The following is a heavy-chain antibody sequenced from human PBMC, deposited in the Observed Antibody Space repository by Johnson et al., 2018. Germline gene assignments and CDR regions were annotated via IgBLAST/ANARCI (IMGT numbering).Heavy chain of an antibody. V-gene: IGHV1-46*01. CDR1: GYTFTSYY. D-gene: IGHD5-24*01. Sequence: QLVQSGAEVKKPXASVKVSCKASGYTFTSYYMHWVRQAPGQGLEWMGIINPSGGSTSYAQKFPGRVTMTRDPSTSTVYMELSSLRSEERAVYYCAKGREMATIVDAFDIWGQGTMVTVSS. J-gene: IGHJ3*02. CDR3: AKGREMATIVDAFDI. CDR2: INPSGGST.